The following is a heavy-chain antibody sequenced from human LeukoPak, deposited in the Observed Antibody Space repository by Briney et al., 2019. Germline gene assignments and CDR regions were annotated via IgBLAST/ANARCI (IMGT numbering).Heavy chain of an antibody. D-gene: IGHD2-2*02. CDR1: GFTFSSYW. V-gene: IGHV3-74*01. CDR3: AREDIVVVPAAIPHFWWFDP. Sequence: GGSLRLSCAASGFTFSSYWMHWVRQAPGKGLVWVSRINTDGSSTSYADSVKGRFTISRDNAKNTLYLQMNSLRAEDTAVYYCAREDIVVVPAAIPHFWWFDPWGQGTLVTVSS. J-gene: IGHJ5*02. CDR2: INTDGSST.